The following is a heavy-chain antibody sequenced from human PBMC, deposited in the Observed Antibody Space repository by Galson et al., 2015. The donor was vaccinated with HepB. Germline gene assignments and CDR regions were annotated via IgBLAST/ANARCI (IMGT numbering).Heavy chain of an antibody. CDR1: GFTFSSYA. CDR2: ISGSGGST. Sequence: SLRLSCAASGFTFSSYAMSWVRQAPGKGLGWVSAISGSGGSTYYADSVKGRFTISRDNSKNTLYLQMNSLRAEDTAVYYCAKDGAPPYSSSWYGYFDYWGQGTLVTVSS. J-gene: IGHJ4*02. V-gene: IGHV3-23*01. D-gene: IGHD6-13*01. CDR3: AKDGAPPYSSSWYGYFDY.